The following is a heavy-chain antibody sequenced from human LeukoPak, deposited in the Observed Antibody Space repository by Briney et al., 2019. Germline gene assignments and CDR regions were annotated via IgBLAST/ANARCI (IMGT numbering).Heavy chain of an antibody. CDR1: GLTFSNAW. Sequence: GGSLRLSCAASGLTFSNAWMTWVRQAPGKGLEWVSGISGSSSSSYYADSVKGRFTISKDNAKNSLYLQMNSLRAEDTAVYYCARAGGSTVSHSDYWGQGTLVTVSS. V-gene: IGHV3-21*01. CDR3: ARAGGSTVSHSDY. D-gene: IGHD4-17*01. J-gene: IGHJ4*02. CDR2: ISGSSSSS.